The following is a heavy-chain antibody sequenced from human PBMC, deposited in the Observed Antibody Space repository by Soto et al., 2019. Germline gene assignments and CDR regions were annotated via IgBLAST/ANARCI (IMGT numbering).Heavy chain of an antibody. CDR3: ARDDIGVSTAMMY. Sequence: QVQLQESGPGLVKPSETLSLTCSVSGGSVSGYYWYWFRQPAGKGLEWVGRFYTSGNTNYNPSLKSRVTMSVDTSNNQFSLRLSSVSAADTAVYYGARDDIGVSTAMMYWGQGTLVTVSS. D-gene: IGHD2-2*01. CDR2: FYTSGNT. J-gene: IGHJ4*02. CDR1: GGSVSGYY. V-gene: IGHV4-4*07.